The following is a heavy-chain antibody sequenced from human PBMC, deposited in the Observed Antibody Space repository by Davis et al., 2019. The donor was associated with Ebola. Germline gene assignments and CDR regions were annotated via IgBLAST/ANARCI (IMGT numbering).Heavy chain of an antibody. CDR3: ASDRVFGAGSMDV. Sequence: ASVPVSRQASRYTFTGYYMHWVRPAPGQGLEWMGWINPNSGGTNYAQKFQGWVTMTRDTSISTAYMELSSLRSEDTAVYYCASDRVFGAGSMDVWGQGTTVTVSS. V-gene: IGHV1-2*04. D-gene: IGHD6-13*01. J-gene: IGHJ6*02. CDR1: RYTFTGYY. CDR2: INPNSGGT.